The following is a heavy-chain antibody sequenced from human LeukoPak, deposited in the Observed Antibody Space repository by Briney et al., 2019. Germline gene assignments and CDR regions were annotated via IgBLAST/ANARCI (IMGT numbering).Heavy chain of an antibody. Sequence: PGGSLRLSCAASGFTFSNYAMTWVRQAPGKGLEWVSGISGSGGIIHYADSVKGRFTISRDNSKNTLYLQMNSLRAEDTAIYYCAKRDASDSSTYSPLLDYWGQGTLVTVSS. V-gene: IGHV3-23*01. CDR2: ISGSGGII. CDR3: AKRDASDSSTYSPLLDY. D-gene: IGHD2-2*01. CDR1: GFTFSNYA. J-gene: IGHJ4*02.